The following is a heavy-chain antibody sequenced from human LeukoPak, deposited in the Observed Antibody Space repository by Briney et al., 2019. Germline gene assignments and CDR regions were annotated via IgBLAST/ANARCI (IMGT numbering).Heavy chain of an antibody. J-gene: IGHJ3*02. CDR1: GFTFSSYS. CDR3: ARDVEYYDFWSGYFTPTAFDI. D-gene: IGHD3-3*01. CDR2: ISSSSSTI. Sequence: GGSLRLSCAASGFTFSSYSMNWVRQAPGKGLEWVSYISSSSSTIYYADSVKGRFTISRDNAKNSLYLQMNSLSAEDTAVYYCARDVEYYDFWSGYFTPTAFDIWGQGTMVTVSS. V-gene: IGHV3-48*01.